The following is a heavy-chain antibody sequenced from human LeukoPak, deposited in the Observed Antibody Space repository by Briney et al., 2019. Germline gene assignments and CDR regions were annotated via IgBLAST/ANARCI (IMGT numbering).Heavy chain of an antibody. V-gene: IGHV3-30*04. Sequence: GGSLRLSCAASGFTFSSYAMHWVRQAPGKGLEWVTIISFDGSNKYYADSVKGRFTISRDNSKNTLYLQMKSLRAEDTAVYYCARDGGLYCSGGNCYGGLDYYYYMDVWGKGTTVTVSS. CDR1: GFTFSSYA. J-gene: IGHJ6*03. CDR2: ISFDGSNK. CDR3: ARDGGLYCSGGNCYGGLDYYYYMDV. D-gene: IGHD2-15*01.